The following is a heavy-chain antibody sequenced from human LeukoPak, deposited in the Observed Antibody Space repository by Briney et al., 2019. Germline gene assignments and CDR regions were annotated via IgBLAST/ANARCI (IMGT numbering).Heavy chain of an antibody. CDR1: GGAFSNYF. V-gene: IGHV4-34*01. CDR2: INDSGST. D-gene: IGHD2-2*01. CDR3: ARGQYCSTTTCYSARRYFDF. Sequence: SETLSLTCAVSGGAFSNYFWTWIRQPPGKGLEWIAGINDSGSTNSNSSLRSRVAISLDTSKNQFSLRLTSVTAADTAVYYCARGQYCSTTTCYSARRYFDFWGQGTLVTVSS. J-gene: IGHJ4*02.